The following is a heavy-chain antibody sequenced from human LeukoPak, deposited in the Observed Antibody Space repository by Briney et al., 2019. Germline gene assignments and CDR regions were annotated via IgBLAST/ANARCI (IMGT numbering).Heavy chain of an antibody. CDR2: ISYDGSNK. CDR1: GFTFSSYA. D-gene: IGHD5-18*01. Sequence: GGSLRLSCAASGFTFSSYAMHWVRQAPGKGLDWVALISYDGSNKYYADSVKGRFTISRDNSKNTLYLRMNSLRAEDTAVYYCARDPTGGYSYGLLDYWGQGTLVTVSS. CDR3: ARDPTGGYSYGLLDY. J-gene: IGHJ4*02. V-gene: IGHV3-30*01.